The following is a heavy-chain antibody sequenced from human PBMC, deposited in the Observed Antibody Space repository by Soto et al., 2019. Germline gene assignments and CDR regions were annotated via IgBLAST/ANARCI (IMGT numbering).Heavy chain of an antibody. Sequence: PGGSLRLSCAASGFTFSSDWMSWVRQAPGKGLEWVSGISWNSGSIGYADSVKGRFTISRDNAKNSLYLQMNSLRAEDTALYYCAKDNGAGGIYYYYYYYMDVWGKGTTVTVSS. J-gene: IGHJ6*03. CDR1: GFTFSSDW. CDR2: ISWNSGSI. D-gene: IGHD1-26*01. V-gene: IGHV3-9*01. CDR3: AKDNGAGGIYYYYYYYMDV.